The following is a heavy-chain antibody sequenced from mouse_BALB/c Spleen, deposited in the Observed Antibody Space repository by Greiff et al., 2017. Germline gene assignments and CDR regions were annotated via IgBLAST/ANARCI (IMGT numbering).Heavy chain of an antibody. D-gene: IGHD2-3*01. J-gene: IGHJ1*01. CDR3: ARASYDGYYVWYFDV. V-gene: IGHV2-6-7*01. CDR2: IWGDGST. CDR1: GFSLTGYG. Sequence: QVQLKESGPGLVAPSQSLSITCTVSGFSLTGYGVNWVRQPPGKGLEWLGMIWGDGSTDYNSALKSRLSISKDNSKSQVFLKMNSLQTDDTARYYCARASYDGYYVWYFDVWGAGTTVTVSS.